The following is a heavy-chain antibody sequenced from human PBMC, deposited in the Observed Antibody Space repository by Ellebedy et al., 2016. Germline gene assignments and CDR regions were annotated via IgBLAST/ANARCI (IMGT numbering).Heavy chain of an antibody. D-gene: IGHD2-15*01. CDR3: ATGLYCSGGSCYSGDAFDI. V-gene: IGHV1-24*01. CDR1: GYTLTELS. CDR2: FDPEDGET. Sequence: ASVKVSCKVSGYTLTELSMHWVRQAPGKGLEWMGGFDPEDGETIYAQKFQGRVTMTEDTSTDTAYMELSSLRSEDTAVYYCATGLYCSGGSCYSGDAFDIWGQGTMVTVSS. J-gene: IGHJ3*02.